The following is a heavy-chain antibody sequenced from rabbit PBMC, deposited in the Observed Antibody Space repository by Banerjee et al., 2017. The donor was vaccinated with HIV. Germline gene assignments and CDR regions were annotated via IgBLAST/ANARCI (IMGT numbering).Heavy chain of an antibody. J-gene: IGHJ4*01. CDR3: ARGDYSYGYAGYGL. CDR1: GIDFSSYYY. CDR2: IYADGSGYT. Sequence: QQQLEESGGGLVKPGGTLTLTCKASGIDFSSYYYMCWVRQAPGKGLEWIACIYADGSGYTYYASWAKGRFTISKTSSTTVTLQMTSLTAADTATYFCARGDYSYGYAGYGLWGPGTLVTVS. D-gene: IGHD6-1*01. V-gene: IGHV1S45*01.